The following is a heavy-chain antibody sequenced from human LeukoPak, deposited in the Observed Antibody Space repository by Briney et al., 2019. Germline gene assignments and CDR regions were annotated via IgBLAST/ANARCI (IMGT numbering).Heavy chain of an antibody. CDR1: GFPLSSYS. Sequence: QSGGSLRLSCAASGFPLSSYSINWVRQAPGKGLEWVANINRGGNEVHYVDSVKGRFTISRDNAKNSLYLQLDSLRVEDTAVYYCARVGAWELQRVFDYWGQGTLVTVSS. CDR3: ARVGAWELQRVFDY. D-gene: IGHD1-26*01. V-gene: IGHV3-7*01. CDR2: INRGGNEV. J-gene: IGHJ4*02.